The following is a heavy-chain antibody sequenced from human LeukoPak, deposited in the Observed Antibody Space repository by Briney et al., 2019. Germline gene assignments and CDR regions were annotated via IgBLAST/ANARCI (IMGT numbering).Heavy chain of an antibody. CDR1: TFIVISNH. CDR2: IKSGGGT. CDR3: ANTHDYGADNWLDP. Sequence: GGSLRLSCAASTFIVISNHMSWVRQAPGKGLEWVSVIKSGGGTYYADSVKGRFTISRDNSKNTVYLQMNSLRAEDTVVYYCANTHDYGADNWLDPWGQGTLVTVSS. V-gene: IGHV3-53*01. J-gene: IGHJ5*02. D-gene: IGHD4-17*01.